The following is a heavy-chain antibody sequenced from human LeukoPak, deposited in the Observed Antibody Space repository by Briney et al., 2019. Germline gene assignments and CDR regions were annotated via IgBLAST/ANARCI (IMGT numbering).Heavy chain of an antibody. J-gene: IGHJ5*02. Sequence: ASVKVSCKASGYTFTGYYMHWVRQAPGQGLEWMGWINPNSGGTNYAQKFQGRVTMTRDTSISTAYMELSRLRSDDTAVYYCARGAGVTMVRGVENNWFDPWGQGTLVTVSS. CDR3: ARGAGVTMVRGVENNWFDP. D-gene: IGHD3-10*01. CDR2: INPNSGGT. CDR1: GYTFTGYY. V-gene: IGHV1-2*02.